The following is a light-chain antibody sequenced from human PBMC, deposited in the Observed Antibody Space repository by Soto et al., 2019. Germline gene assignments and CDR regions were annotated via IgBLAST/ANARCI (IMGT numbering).Light chain of an antibody. Sequence: DIQMTQSPSSLSASMGDRVAITCRASQSIASSFTWYQQKPGTAPKLLIYGASNLQGGVPSRLSGSGSGTDFTLTISSLQPEDFPTYYCQQFNNLPTFGQGTRLEIK. CDR3: QQFNNLPT. J-gene: IGKJ5*01. CDR1: QSIASS. CDR2: GAS. V-gene: IGKV1-39*01.